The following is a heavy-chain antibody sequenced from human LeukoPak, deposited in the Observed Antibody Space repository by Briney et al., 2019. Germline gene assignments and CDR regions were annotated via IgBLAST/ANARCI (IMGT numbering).Heavy chain of an antibody. CDR1: GFTFSSYA. CDR2: ISGSGGST. Sequence: GGSLRLSCAASGFTFSSYAMSWVRQAPGKGLEWVSAISGSGGSTYYADFVKGRFTISRDNSKNTLYLQMNSLRAEDTAVYYCAKTKISPRITMVRSPNDYWGQGTLVTVSS. D-gene: IGHD3-10*01. CDR3: AKTKISPRITMVRSPNDY. J-gene: IGHJ4*02. V-gene: IGHV3-23*01.